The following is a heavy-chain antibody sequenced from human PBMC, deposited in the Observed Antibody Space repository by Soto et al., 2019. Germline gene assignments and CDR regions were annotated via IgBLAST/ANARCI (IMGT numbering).Heavy chain of an antibody. V-gene: IGHV4-39*01. D-gene: IGHD7-27*01. Sequence: QLQLQESGPGLVKPSETLSLTCTVSGGSISRSSYYWGWVRQPPGKGLEWIGSIHYTGSTFYNPSLPSRFTTSVDTSKNQISLDLSSVTAADTAVYYCATTTLTGGYYFDYWGQGTLVTVSS. CDR2: IHYTGST. J-gene: IGHJ4*02. CDR1: GGSISRSSYY. CDR3: ATTTLTGGYYFDY.